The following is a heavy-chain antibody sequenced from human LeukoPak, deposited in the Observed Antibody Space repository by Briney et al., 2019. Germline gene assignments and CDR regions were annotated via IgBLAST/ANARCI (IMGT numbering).Heavy chain of an antibody. CDR2: IKQDGSEK. CDR3: AKDLQYSSSWPNWFDP. V-gene: IGHV3-7*03. J-gene: IGHJ5*02. D-gene: IGHD6-13*01. CDR1: GFTFSSYW. Sequence: PGGSLRLSCAASGFTFSSYWMSWVRQAPGKGLEWVANIKQDGSEKYYVDSVKGRFTISRDNAKNSLYLQMNSLRAEDTAVYYCAKDLQYSSSWPNWFDPWGQGTLVTVSS.